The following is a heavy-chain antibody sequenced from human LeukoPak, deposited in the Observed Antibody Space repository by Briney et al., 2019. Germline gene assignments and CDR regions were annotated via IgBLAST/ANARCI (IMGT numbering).Heavy chain of an antibody. Sequence: GGSLRLSCAASGFTFGDYYMSWIRQAPGKGLEWVSYISSSGSTIYYADSVKGRFTISRDNAKNSLYLQMNSLRAEDTDLYDCARERGYSGYDSSFDDWGQGTLVTVSS. CDR1: GFTFGDYY. J-gene: IGHJ4*02. CDR2: ISSSGSTI. V-gene: IGHV3-11*04. CDR3: ARERGYSGYDSSFDD. D-gene: IGHD5-12*01.